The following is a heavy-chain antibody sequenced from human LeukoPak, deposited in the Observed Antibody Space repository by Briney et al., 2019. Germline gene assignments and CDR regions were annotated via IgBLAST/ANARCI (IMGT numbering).Heavy chain of an antibody. D-gene: IGHD5-12*01. CDR3: ARVGSGYTNDAFDI. Sequence: GGSLRLSCAASGFTFSHYAMHWVRQAPGKGLEWVAVISYHGIDKYYADSVKGRFTISRDNSKNALYLQMNSLRPEDTAVYYCARVGSGYTNDAFDIWGQGTMVTVSS. CDR2: ISYHGIDK. CDR1: GFTFSHYA. V-gene: IGHV3-30-3*01. J-gene: IGHJ3*02.